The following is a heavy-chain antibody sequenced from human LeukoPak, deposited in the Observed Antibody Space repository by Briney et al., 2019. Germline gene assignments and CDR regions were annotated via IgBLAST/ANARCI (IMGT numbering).Heavy chain of an antibody. CDR2: ISWTDDK. Sequence: SGPTLVKPPQTLTLTCTFAGFSLRTGGVGVGWIRQPPGKALEWLPLISWTDDKLYSPSLKSRLTITKDTSNSQVVLTMTYMVPVDTATYNCAHRLVATYTDCGGQGTLATV. V-gene: IGHV2-5*01. D-gene: IGHD2-15*01. CDR3: AHRLVATYTDC. J-gene: IGHJ4*02. CDR1: GFSLRTGGVG.